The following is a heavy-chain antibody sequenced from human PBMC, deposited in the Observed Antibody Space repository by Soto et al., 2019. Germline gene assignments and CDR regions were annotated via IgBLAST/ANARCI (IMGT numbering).Heavy chain of an antibody. CDR2: MNPNSGNT. Sequence: GASVKVSCKASGYTFTSYDINWVRQATGQGLEWMGWMNPNSGNTGYAQKFQGRVTMTRNTSISTAYMELSSLRSEDTAVYYCATTRADYGDSHLHFDYWGQGTLVTVSS. D-gene: IGHD4-17*01. V-gene: IGHV1-8*01. CDR3: ATTRADYGDSHLHFDY. CDR1: GYTFTSYD. J-gene: IGHJ4*02.